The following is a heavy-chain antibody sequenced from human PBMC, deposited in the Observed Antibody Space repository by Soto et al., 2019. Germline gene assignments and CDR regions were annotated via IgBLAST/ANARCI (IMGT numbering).Heavy chain of an antibody. CDR1: GDSISNLDYF. V-gene: IGHV4-30-4*01. D-gene: IGHD7-27*01. CDR2: IYKSATT. J-gene: IGHJ5*01. Sequence: LSETLSLTCSVSGDSISNLDYFWAWIRQPPGQALEYIGYIYKSATTYYNPSFESRVAISVDTSKSQFSLNVTSVTAADTAVYFCARGRYCLTGRCFPNWFDSWGQGALVTVSS. CDR3: ARGRYCLTGRCFPNWFDS.